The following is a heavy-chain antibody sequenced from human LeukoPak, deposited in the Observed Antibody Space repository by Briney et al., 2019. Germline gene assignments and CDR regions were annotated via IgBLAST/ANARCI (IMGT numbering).Heavy chain of an antibody. CDR2: INHSGST. D-gene: IGHD5-24*01. J-gene: IGHJ4*02. V-gene: IGHV4-34*01. CDR1: GGSFSGYY. CDR3: ARGLGRWLQSYYFDC. Sequence: SETLSLTCAVYGGSFSGYYWSWIRQPPGKGLEWIGEINHSGSTNYNPSLKSRVTISVDTSKNQFSLKLSSVTAADTAVYYCARGLGRWLQSYYFDCWGQGTLVTVSS.